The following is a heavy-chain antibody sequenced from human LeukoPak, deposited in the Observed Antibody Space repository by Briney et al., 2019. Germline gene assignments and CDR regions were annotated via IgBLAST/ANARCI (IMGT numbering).Heavy chain of an antibody. Sequence: SETLSLTCTVSGDSISSYYWSWIRQPPGKGLEWIGRIYTSGTTNYNPSLKSRVTMSVDTSENQFSLKLTSVTAADTAVYYCARGLSTNYVTGPLDYWGQGTLVTVSS. CDR2: IYTSGTT. CDR3: ARGLSTNYVTGPLDY. V-gene: IGHV4-4*07. J-gene: IGHJ4*02. D-gene: IGHD4/OR15-4a*01. CDR1: GDSISSYY.